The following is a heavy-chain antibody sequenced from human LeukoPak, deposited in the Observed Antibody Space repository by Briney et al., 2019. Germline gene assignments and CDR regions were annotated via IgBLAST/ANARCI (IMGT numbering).Heavy chain of an antibody. CDR2: IWYDGSNR. Sequence: SGGSLRLSCAASGFTFSSYGIHWVRQAPGKGLEWVALIWYDGSNRYYVDSVKDRFTISRDNSKNTVYLQMNSLRAEDTAVYYCARDPSWLGYFDYWGQGTLVTVAS. V-gene: IGHV3-33*01. J-gene: IGHJ4*02. CDR1: GFTFSSYG. D-gene: IGHD3-22*01. CDR3: ARDPSWLGYFDY.